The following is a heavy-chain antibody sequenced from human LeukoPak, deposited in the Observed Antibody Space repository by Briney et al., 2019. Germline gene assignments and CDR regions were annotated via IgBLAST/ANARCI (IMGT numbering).Heavy chain of an antibody. J-gene: IGHJ5*02. CDR2: IYTSGST. CDR3: ARRRDWFDP. Sequence: SETLSLTCTVSGASISSYYWSWIRQPPGKGLEWIGYIYTSGSTIYNPSLKSRVTISLDTSKNQFFLKLGSVTAADTAVYYCARRRDWFDPWGPGTLVTVSS. CDR1: GASISSYY. V-gene: IGHV4-4*09.